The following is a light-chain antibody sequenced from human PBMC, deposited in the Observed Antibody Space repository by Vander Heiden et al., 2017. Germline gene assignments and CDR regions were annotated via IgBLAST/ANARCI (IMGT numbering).Light chain of an antibody. CDR2: RGS. V-gene: IGKV4-1*01. J-gene: IGKJ1*01. CDR3: QQYYSNPRT. Sequence: DIVMTQSPDSLAVSLSERATLNFKSSQSVLYSSNNKIYLAWEEQKPGKTSKPSMDRGSNRESGVHERGSGSGSGIDATPTIRSREAEDVAAYYCQQYYSNPRTFGQGTKVEIK. CDR1: QSVLYSSNNKIY.